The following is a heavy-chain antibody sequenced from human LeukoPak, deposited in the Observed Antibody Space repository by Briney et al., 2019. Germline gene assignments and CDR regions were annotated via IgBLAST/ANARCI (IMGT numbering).Heavy chain of an antibody. CDR3: ARVGSGSYQGAFDI. D-gene: IGHD1-26*01. CDR2: INAGNGNT. Sequence: ASVTVSCTASGYTFTSYAMHWVRQAPGQRLEWMGWINAGNGNTKYSQKFQGRVTITRDTSASTAYMELSSLRSEDTAVYYCARVGSGSYQGAFDIWGQGTMVTVSS. J-gene: IGHJ3*02. CDR1: GYTFTSYA. V-gene: IGHV1-3*01.